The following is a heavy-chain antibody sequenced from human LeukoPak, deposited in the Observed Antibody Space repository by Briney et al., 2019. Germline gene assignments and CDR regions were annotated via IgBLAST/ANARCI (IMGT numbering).Heavy chain of an antibody. CDR2: ISYDGSNK. V-gene: IGHV3-30*03. J-gene: IGHJ6*03. CDR1: GFTFSSYG. Sequence: GGSLRLSCAASGFTFSSYGMHWVRQAPGKGLEWVAVISYDGSNKYYADSVKGRFTISRDNSKNTLYLQMNSLRAEDTAVYYCARGKYSSSWTIYYYYYYMDVWGKGTTVTISS. D-gene: IGHD6-13*01. CDR3: ARGKYSSSWTIYYYYYYMDV.